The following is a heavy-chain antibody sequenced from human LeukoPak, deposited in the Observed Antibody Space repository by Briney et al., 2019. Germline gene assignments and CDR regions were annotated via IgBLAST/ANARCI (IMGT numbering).Heavy chain of an antibody. V-gene: IGHV6-1*01. D-gene: IGHD2-21*02. J-gene: IGHJ3*02. CDR2: TYYRSKWYN. CDR1: GDSVSTNSAA. Sequence: SQTLSLTCAISGDSVSTNSAAWNWIRQSPSRGLEWLGRTYYRSKWYNDYEESVKSRITINPDTSKNQFSLKLSSVTAADTAVYYCARDRGNIVVVTAIRRAHDAFDIWGQGTMVTVSS. CDR3: ARDRGNIVVVTAIRRAHDAFDI.